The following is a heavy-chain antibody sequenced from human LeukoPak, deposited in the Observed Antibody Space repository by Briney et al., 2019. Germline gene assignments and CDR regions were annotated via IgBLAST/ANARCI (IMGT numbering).Heavy chain of an antibody. CDR1: GFTFSSYS. V-gene: IGHV3-48*01. CDR3: ARPYSSSWGYYYYMDV. D-gene: IGHD6-13*01. CDR2: ISATSSTI. Sequence: GGSLRLSCAASGFTFSSYSMNWVRQAPGKGLEWSSYISATSSTIYYADSVKGRFTISRDNAKNSLYLQMNSLRAEDTAVYYCARPYSSSWGYYYYMDVWGKGTTVTVSS. J-gene: IGHJ6*03.